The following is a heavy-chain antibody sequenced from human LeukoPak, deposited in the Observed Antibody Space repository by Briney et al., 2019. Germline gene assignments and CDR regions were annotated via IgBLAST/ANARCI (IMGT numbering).Heavy chain of an antibody. D-gene: IGHD2-2*01. Sequence: PGRSLRLSCAASGFTFSSYGMHWVRQAPGKGLEWVAVIWYDGSSKYYADSVKGRFTISRDNSKNTLYLQMNSLRAEDTAVYYCARDRDSGYCSSTSCYGGGGIDYWGQGTLVTVSS. CDR2: IWYDGSSK. V-gene: IGHV3-33*01. J-gene: IGHJ4*02. CDR3: ARDRDSGYCSSTSCYGGGGIDY. CDR1: GFTFSSYG.